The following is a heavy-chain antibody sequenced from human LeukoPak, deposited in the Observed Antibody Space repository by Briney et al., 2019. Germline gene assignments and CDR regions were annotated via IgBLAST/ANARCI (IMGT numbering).Heavy chain of an antibody. D-gene: IGHD2-2*01. CDR1: GYTFTSYG. CDR2: ISAYNGNT. Sequence: ASVKVSCKASGYTFTSYGISWVRQAPGQGLEWMGWISAYNGNTNYAQKLQGRVTMTTDTSTSTAYMELRSLRSDDTAVYYCASAISRYCSSTSCFNYYYMDVWGKGTAVTISS. J-gene: IGHJ6*03. CDR3: ASAISRYCSSTSCFNYYYMDV. V-gene: IGHV1-18*01.